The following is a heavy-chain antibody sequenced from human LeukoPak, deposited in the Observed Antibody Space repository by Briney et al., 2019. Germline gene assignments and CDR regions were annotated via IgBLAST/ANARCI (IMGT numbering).Heavy chain of an antibody. V-gene: IGHV3-53*01. D-gene: IGHD3-22*01. CDR3: ARDSSGQKNFDY. CDR1: GFTVISNY. J-gene: IGHJ4*02. CDR2: IYSGGST. Sequence: GGSLRLSYAAAGFTVISNYMSWVRQAPGTGLEWVSVIYSGGSTYYADSVKGRFTISRDNSKNTLYLQMNSLRAEDTAVYYCARDSSGQKNFDYWGQGTLVTVSS.